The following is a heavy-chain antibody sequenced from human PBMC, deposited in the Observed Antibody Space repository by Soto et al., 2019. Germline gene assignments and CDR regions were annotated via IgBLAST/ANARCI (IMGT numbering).Heavy chain of an antibody. V-gene: IGHV3-23*01. CDR2: ISGSGVST. J-gene: IGHJ4*02. Sequence: PGGSLRLSGAAAECTFSSYAMSWVRQAPGKGLEWVSAISGSGVSTYYADSVKGRFTISRDNSKNTLYLQMNSLRAEDTAVYYCAKSPGMYYYDSSGYYHYDYWGQGTLVTVSS. D-gene: IGHD3-22*01. CDR3: AKSPGMYYYDSSGYYHYDY. CDR1: ECTFSSYA.